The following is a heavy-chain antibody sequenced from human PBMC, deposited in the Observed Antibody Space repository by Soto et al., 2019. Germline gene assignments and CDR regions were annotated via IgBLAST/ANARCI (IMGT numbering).Heavy chain of an antibody. V-gene: IGHV3-23*01. J-gene: IGHJ4*02. Sequence: GGSLRLSCAASGFTFNSYAMSWVRQAPGKGLEWVSTIIGSGGSTYDADSVKGRFSVSRDNSKNTLYLQMNSLRAEDTAVYYCAKDRNYYDSSGYDYWGQGTLVTDSS. CDR1: GFTFNSYA. D-gene: IGHD3-22*01. CDR2: IIGSGGST. CDR3: AKDRNYYDSSGYDY.